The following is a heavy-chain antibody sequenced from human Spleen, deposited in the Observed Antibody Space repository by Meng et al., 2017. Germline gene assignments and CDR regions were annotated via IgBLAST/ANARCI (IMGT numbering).Heavy chain of an antibody. J-gene: IGHJ4*02. CDR1: GDSVSSNSAA. CDR2: TYYRSKWYN. V-gene: IGHV6-1*01. CDR3: ARGAATVKDFDY. Sequence: SCAISGDSVSSNSAAWNWIRQSPSRGLEWLGRTYYRSKWYNDYAVSVKSRITINPDTSKNQFSLQLNSVTAADTAVYYCARGAATVKDFDYWGQGTLVTVSS. D-gene: IGHD4-17*01.